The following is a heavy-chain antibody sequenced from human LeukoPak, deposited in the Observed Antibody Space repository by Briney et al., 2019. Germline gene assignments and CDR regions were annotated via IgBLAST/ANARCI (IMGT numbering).Heavy chain of an antibody. CDR2: IISGCDSI. V-gene: IGHV3-23*01. CDR1: GFTFSSYS. D-gene: IGHD3-10*01. J-gene: IGHJ6*02. CDR3: AKGALYGSGSYYNGMDV. Sequence: GGSLRLSCAASGFTFSSYSMNWIRQAPGKGLEWVSAIISGCDSIYYADSVKGRFTISRDNSKNTLYLQMNSLRAEDTAVYYCAKGALYGSGSYYNGMDVWGQGITVTVSS.